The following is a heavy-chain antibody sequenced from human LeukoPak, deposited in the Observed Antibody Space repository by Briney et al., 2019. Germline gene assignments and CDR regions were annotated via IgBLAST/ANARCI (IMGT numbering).Heavy chain of an antibody. CDR1: GGSISGYY. D-gene: IGHD3-22*01. V-gene: IGHV4-4*07. CDR3: ARDPSLFSGYFDY. J-gene: IGHJ4*02. Sequence: SETLSLTCTVSGGSISGYYWSWIRQPAGKGLEWIGRIYTSGGSNYNPSLKSRVTLSVDTSKNQCSLRLSSVTAADTAVYYCARDPSLFSGYFDYWGQGALVTVSS. CDR2: IYTSGGS.